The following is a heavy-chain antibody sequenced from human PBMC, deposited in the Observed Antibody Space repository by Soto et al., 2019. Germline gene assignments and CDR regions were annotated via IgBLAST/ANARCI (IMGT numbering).Heavy chain of an antibody. D-gene: IGHD6-13*01. Sequence: QVQLQQWGAGLLKPSETLSLTCAVYGGSFSGYYWSWIRQPPGKGLEWIGEINHSGSTNYNPSLMSRVTISVDTSKNQFSLKLSSVTAADTAVYYCARGKGSSWYSMGARRWFDPWGQGTLVTVSS. CDR3: ARGKGSSWYSMGARRWFDP. V-gene: IGHV4-34*01. J-gene: IGHJ5*02. CDR2: INHSGST. CDR1: GGSFSGYY.